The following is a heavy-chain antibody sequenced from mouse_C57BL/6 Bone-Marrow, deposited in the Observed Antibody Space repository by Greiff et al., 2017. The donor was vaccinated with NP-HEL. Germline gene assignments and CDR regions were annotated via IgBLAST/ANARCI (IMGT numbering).Heavy chain of an antibody. CDR2: IDPENGDT. D-gene: IGHD2-4*01. V-gene: IGHV14-4*01. CDR3: TTDYDSFAY. J-gene: IGHJ3*01. CDR1: GFNIKDDY. Sequence: VQLKESGAVLVRPGASVKLSCTASGFNIKDDYMHWVKQRPEQGLEWIGWIDPENGDTEYASKFQGKGTITADTSSNTAYLQLSSLTSEDTAVYYCTTDYDSFAYWGQGTLVTVSA.